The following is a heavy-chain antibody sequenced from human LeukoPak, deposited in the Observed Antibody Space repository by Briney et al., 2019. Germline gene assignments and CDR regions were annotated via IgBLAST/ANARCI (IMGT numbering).Heavy chain of an antibody. J-gene: IGHJ4*02. CDR1: GYTFTNYG. D-gene: IGHD2-2*01. CDR3: ARDYCSSTSCYFDY. Sequence: ASVKVSCKASGYTFTNYGFTWVRQAPGQGLEWMGWISAYNGNTNYAQKLQGRVTMTTDTSTRTAYMELRSLRSDDTAVYYCARDYCSSTSCYFDYWGQGTLATVSS. CDR2: ISAYNGNT. V-gene: IGHV1-18*04.